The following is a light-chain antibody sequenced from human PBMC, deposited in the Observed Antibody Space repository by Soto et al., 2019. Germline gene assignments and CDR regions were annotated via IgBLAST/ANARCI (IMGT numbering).Light chain of an antibody. CDR3: QQYDSYWT. J-gene: IGKJ1*01. CDR1: QSLNTR. V-gene: IGKV1-5*01. Sequence: IQLTQSPSSRSASVGDRVTITVRASQSLNTRLAWYQKKPGKAPNLLIYDASSLESGVPSRFSGSGSGTEFTLTISSLQADDVATYYCQQYDSYWTYGQGTKVDIK. CDR2: DAS.